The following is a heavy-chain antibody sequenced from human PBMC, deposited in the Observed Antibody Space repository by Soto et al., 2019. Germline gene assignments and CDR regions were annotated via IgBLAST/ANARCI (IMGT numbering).Heavy chain of an antibody. Sequence: EVQLVESGGGLVQPGESLRLSCAASGFTFSNHWINWIRQTPGRGLEWLAVIKQDGSEKYYVDSVKGRFTVSRDNAMNSAYLQMNSLRVDDTAVSYCARDWHMGYWGQGTLFTVSS. CDR2: IKQDGSEK. V-gene: IGHV3-7*04. D-gene: IGHD2-21*01. CDR1: GFTFSNHW. CDR3: ARDWHMGY. J-gene: IGHJ4*02.